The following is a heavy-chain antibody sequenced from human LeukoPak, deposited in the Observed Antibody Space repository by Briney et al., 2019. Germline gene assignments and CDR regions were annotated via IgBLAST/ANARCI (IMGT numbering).Heavy chain of an antibody. CDR1: GFTFSTYA. CDR3: ANSPAHGSGDPLAY. Sequence: PGGSLRLSCAASGFTFSTYAMHWVSQAPGKGLEWVAVISYDGTNKYYADSVKGRFTISRDNSKNTLYLQMNSLRPEDTAVYYCANSPAHGSGDPLAYWGQGTLVTVSS. D-gene: IGHD4-17*01. J-gene: IGHJ4*02. V-gene: IGHV3-30-3*01. CDR2: ISYDGTNK.